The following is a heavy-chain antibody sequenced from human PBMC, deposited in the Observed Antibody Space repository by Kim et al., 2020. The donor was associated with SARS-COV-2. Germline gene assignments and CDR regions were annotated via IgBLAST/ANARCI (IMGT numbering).Heavy chain of an antibody. Sequence: GGSLRLSCAASGFSFSIHGMHWVRQAPGKGLEWVAFISYAGNNIYYGDSVKGRFTISRDNSKNTLFLQMNSLRDEDTAVYYCAREGAGAFDMWGQGTMVTVSS. CDR2: ISYAGNNI. D-gene: IGHD3-16*01. V-gene: IGHV3-30*03. CDR3: AREGAGAFDM. J-gene: IGHJ3*02. CDR1: GFSFSIHG.